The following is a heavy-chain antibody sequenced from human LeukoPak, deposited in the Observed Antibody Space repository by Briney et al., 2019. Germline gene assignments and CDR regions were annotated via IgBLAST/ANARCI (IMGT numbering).Heavy chain of an antibody. V-gene: IGHV1-18*01. CDR2: ISAYNGNT. D-gene: IGHD3-22*01. Sequence: ASVKVSCKASGYTFTSYGISWVRQAPGQGLEWMGWISAYNGNTNYAQKLQGRVTMTTDTSTSTAYMELRSLRSDGTAVYYCARDWAIVVVRASPDAFDIWGQGTMVTVSS. CDR1: GYTFTSYG. CDR3: ARDWAIVVVRASPDAFDI. J-gene: IGHJ3*02.